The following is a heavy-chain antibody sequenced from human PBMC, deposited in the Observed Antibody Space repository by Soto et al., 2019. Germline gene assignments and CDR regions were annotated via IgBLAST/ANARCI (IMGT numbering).Heavy chain of an antibody. CDR1: GYTFTSYY. J-gene: IGHJ4*02. D-gene: IGHD6-6*01. CDR2: INPSGGST. V-gene: IGHV1-46*01. Sequence: AASVKVSCKASGYTFTSYYMHWVRQAPGQGLEWMGLINPSGGSTTYAQRFQGRVTMTRDTSTSTVYMELSRLRSEDTAVYYCARDPSTSLDYWGQGTLVTVSS. CDR3: ARDPSTSLDY.